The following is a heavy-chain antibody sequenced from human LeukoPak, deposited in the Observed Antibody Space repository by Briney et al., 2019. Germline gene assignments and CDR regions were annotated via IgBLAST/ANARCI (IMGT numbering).Heavy chain of an antibody. CDR2: IYYSGST. J-gene: IGHJ4*02. D-gene: IGHD3-22*01. CDR1: GGSISSGDYY. Sequence: NPSETLSLTCTVSGGSISSGDYYWSWIRQPPGTGLEWIGYIYYSGSTYYNPSLKSRVTISVDTSKNQFSLKLSSVTAADTAVYYCARALYYYDSSGYYNYFDYWGQGTLVTVSS. V-gene: IGHV4-30-4*01. CDR3: ARALYYYDSSGYYNYFDY.